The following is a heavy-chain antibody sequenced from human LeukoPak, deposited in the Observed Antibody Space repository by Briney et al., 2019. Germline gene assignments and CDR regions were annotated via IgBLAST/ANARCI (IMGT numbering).Heavy chain of an antibody. CDR1: GYTLSRHG. Sequence: QPGGSLRLSCAASGYTLSRHGIHWVRQAPGKGLEWVAVVWYDGRNRDYADSVKGRFTISKDNSNNMVFLQMDRLRAEDTAVYYCARLWGGNGYSGGSLNLWGQGTLVTVSS. D-gene: IGHD3-16*01. CDR2: VWYDGRNR. V-gene: IGHV3-33*01. CDR3: ARLWGGNGYSGGSLNL. J-gene: IGHJ5*02.